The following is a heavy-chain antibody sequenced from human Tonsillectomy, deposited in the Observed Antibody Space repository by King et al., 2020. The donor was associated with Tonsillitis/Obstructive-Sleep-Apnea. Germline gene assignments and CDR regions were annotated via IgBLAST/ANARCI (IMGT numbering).Heavy chain of an antibody. J-gene: IGHJ4*02. CDR2: INSAGSST. V-gene: IGHV3-74*01. CDR1: GFTFSNYW. CDR3: VREGPDY. Sequence: VQLVESGGGLVQPGGSLRLSCAASGFTFSNYWMHWVRQAPGRGLVWVSGINSAGSSTAYADSVKGRFTISRDNAKNTLHLQMNSLRADETAVYYCVREGPDYWGQGTLVTVSS.